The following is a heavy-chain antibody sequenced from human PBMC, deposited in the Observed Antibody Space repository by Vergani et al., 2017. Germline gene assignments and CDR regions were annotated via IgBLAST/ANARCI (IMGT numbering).Heavy chain of an antibody. V-gene: IGHV3-15*07. CDR2: IKSTFDRGTT. CDR3: TTDPRDCGDGSCYWLRDHHYYGMDV. CDR1: GFSFRNAW. D-gene: IGHD2-21*01. J-gene: IGHJ6*02. Sequence: EVQLVESGGGIVKPGGSLRLSCVASGFSFRNAWMNWVRRTPGKGLEWVGRIKSTFDRGTTDYAAAVKGRFTISRDDSKNTLFLQMNGRKTEDIGLYYCTTDPRDCGDGSCYWLRDHHYYGMDVWGQGTTVTVSS.